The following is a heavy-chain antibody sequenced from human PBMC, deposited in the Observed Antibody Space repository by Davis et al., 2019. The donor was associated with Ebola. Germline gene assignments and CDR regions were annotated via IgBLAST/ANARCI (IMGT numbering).Heavy chain of an antibody. CDR3: ARDYDYVWGSYRPMGLGY. J-gene: IGHJ4*02. CDR1: GFTFSSYW. D-gene: IGHD3-16*02. CDR2: IKQDGSEK. V-gene: IGHV3-7*01. Sequence: PGGSLRLSCAASGFTFSSYWMSWVRQAPGKGLEWVANIKQDGSEKYYVDSVKGRFTISRDNAKNSLYLQMNSLRAEDTAVYYCARDYDYVWGSYRPMGLGYWGQGTLVTVSS.